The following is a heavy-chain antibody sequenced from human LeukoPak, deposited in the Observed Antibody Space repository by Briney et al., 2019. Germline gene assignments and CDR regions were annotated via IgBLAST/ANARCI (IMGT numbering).Heavy chain of an antibody. V-gene: IGHV3-23*01. D-gene: IGHD3-22*01. CDR3: AKLSRYYDSSGYYPLY. J-gene: IGHJ4*02. Sequence: GGSVRLSCAASGFTFSGYAISWVRQAPGEGLEWVSAISGSGGSTYYADSVKGRFTISRDNSKNTLYLQMNSLRAEDTAVYYCAKLSRYYDSSGYYPLYWGRGTLVPVSS. CDR1: GFTFSGYA. CDR2: ISGSGGST.